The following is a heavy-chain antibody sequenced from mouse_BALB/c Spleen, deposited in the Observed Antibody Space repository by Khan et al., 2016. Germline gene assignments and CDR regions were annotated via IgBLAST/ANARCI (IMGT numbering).Heavy chain of an antibody. V-gene: IGHV1-80*01. CDR3: ANYGNFDY. CDR1: GYAFSSYW. D-gene: IGHD2-1*01. CDR2: IYPGDGDT. J-gene: IGHJ2*01. Sequence: VQLQESGAELVRPGSSVKISCKASGYAFSSYWMNWVKQRPGQGLEWIGQIYPGDGDTKYNGKFKGKATLTADKSSSTAYMQLSSLTSEDSAVYFCANYGNFDYWGQGTTLTVSS.